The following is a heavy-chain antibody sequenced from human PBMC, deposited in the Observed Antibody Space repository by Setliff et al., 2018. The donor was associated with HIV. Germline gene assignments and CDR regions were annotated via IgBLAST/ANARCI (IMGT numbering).Heavy chain of an antibody. D-gene: IGHD6-6*01. V-gene: IGHV3-15*01. CDR2: VKTKTDGGKT. CDR1: GFIFSNAW. J-gene: IGHJ4*02. CDR3: SINSPLSS. Sequence: GGSLRLSCAASGFIFSNAWMTWVRQGPGKGLEWVGRVKTKTDGGKTDYGTPVKGRFTISRDDSKNMAYLQMNSLKIEDTALYFCSINSPLSSWGQGTLVTVSS.